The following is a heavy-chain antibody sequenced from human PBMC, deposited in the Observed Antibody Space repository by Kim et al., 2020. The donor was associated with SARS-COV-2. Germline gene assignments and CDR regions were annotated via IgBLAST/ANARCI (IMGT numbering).Heavy chain of an antibody. D-gene: IGHD5-18*01. Sequence: GGSLRLSCAASGFTFSSYDMHWVRQATGKGLEWVSAIGTAGDTYYPGSVKGRFTISRENAKNSLYLQMNSLRAGDTAVYYCARGTVTATGGYYYYYMDVWGTGTTVTVSS. V-gene: IGHV3-13*01. CDR2: IGTAGDT. J-gene: IGHJ6*03. CDR3: ARGTVTATGGYYYYYMDV. CDR1: GFTFSSYD.